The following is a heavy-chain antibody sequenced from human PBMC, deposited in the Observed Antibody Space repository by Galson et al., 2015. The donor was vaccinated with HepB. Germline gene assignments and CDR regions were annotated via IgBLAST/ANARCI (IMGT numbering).Heavy chain of an antibody. J-gene: IGHJ6*02. Sequence: SVKVSCKASGGTFSSYAISWVRQAPGQGLEWMGGIIPIFGAANYAQKFQGRVTITADESTSTAYMELSSLRSEDTAVYYCARDRSGSYDPAHYYYYGMDVWGQGTTVTVSS. CDR3: ARDRSGSYDPAHYYYYGMDV. D-gene: IGHD1-26*01. CDR2: IIPIFGAA. CDR1: GGTFSSYA. V-gene: IGHV1-69*13.